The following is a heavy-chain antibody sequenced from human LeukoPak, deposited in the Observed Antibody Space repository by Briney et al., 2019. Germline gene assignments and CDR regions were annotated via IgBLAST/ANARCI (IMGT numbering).Heavy chain of an antibody. CDR3: ARGAVGQHGSKGDAFDI. V-gene: IGHV4-61*01. CDR1: GGSVSSGSYY. J-gene: IGHJ3*02. CDR2: IYYSGST. D-gene: IGHD1-1*01. Sequence: PSETLSLTCTVSGGSVSSGSYYWSWIRQPPGKGLEWIGYIYYSGSTKYNPSLKSRVTISVDTSKNQFSLQLNSVTPEDTSIYYCARGAVGQHGSKGDAFDIWGQGTMVAVSS.